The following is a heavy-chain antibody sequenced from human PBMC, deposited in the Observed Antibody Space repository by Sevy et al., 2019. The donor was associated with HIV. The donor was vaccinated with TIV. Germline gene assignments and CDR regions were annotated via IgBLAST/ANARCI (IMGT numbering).Heavy chain of an antibody. V-gene: IGHV3-15*01. Sequence: GGSLRLSCAASGYTFNNAWMSWVRQAPGKGLEWLGRIKSKTDGGSAEYASPVKGSFTISRDDSKSTLYLQMNRLRTEDTGVYYFTGATVFGATWFDPWGQGALVTVSS. CDR3: TGATVFGATWFDP. CDR2: IKSKTDGGSA. J-gene: IGHJ5*02. CDR1: GYTFNNAW. D-gene: IGHD3-3*01.